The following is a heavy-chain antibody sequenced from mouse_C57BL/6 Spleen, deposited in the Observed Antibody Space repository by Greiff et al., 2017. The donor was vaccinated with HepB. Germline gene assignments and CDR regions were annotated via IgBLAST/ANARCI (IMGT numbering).Heavy chain of an antibody. Sequence: VQLQQSGAELVRPGASVTLSCKASGYTFTDYEMHWVKQTPVHGLEWIGAIDPETGGTAYNQKFKGKATLTVDTSSSTAYMQLSSLTSEDSAVYYCARPTTAPARGYFDVWGTGTTVTVSS. CDR1: GYTFTDYE. J-gene: IGHJ1*03. V-gene: IGHV1-15*01. CDR2: IDPETGGT. CDR3: ARPTTAPARGYFDV. D-gene: IGHD1-2*01.